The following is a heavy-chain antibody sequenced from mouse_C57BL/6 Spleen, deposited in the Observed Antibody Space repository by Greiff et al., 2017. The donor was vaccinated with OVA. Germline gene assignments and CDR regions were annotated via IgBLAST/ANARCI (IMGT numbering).Heavy chain of an antibody. Sequence: ESGPGILQPSQTLSLTCSFSGFSLSTFGMGVGWIRQPSGKGLEWLAHIWWDDDKYYNPALKSRLTISKDTSKNQVFLKIANVDTADTATYYCARIATGGSSYGFAYWGQGTLVTVSA. CDR1: GFSLSTFGMG. J-gene: IGHJ3*01. CDR3: ARIATGGSSYGFAY. CDR2: IWWDDDK. V-gene: IGHV8-8*01. D-gene: IGHD1-1*01.